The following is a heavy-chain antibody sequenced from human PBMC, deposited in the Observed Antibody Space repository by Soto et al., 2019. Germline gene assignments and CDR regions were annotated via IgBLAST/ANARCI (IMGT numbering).Heavy chain of an antibody. CDR1: GFTFSSYG. CDR2: IWYDGSNK. CDR3: ARDKDSSGYYYDY. D-gene: IGHD3-22*01. V-gene: IGHV3-33*01. J-gene: IGHJ4*02. Sequence: PGGSLRLSCAASGFTFSSYGMHWVRQAPGKGLEWVAVIWYDGSNKYYADSVKGRFTISRDNSKNTLYLQMNSLRAEDTAVYYCARDKDSSGYYYDYWGQGTLVTVYS.